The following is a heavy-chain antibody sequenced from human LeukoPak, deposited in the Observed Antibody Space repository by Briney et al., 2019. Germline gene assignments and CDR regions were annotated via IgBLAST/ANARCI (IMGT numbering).Heavy chain of an antibody. CDR2: IIPIFGTA. J-gene: IGHJ6*03. V-gene: IGHV1-69*13. CDR3: AKGSGYEAQYYYYYMDV. D-gene: IGHD5-12*01. Sequence: SVKVSCKASGGTFSSYAISWVRQAPGRGLEWMGGIIPIFGTANYAQKFQGRVTITADESTSTAYMELSSLRSEDTAVYYCAKGSGYEAQYYYYYMDVWGKGTTVTISS. CDR1: GGTFSSYA.